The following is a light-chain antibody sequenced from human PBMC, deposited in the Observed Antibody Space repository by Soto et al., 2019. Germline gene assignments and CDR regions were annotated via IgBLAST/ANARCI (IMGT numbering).Light chain of an antibody. CDR2: VAS. J-gene: IGKJ2*01. CDR1: QGINND. Sequence: DIQMTQSPSSLSASVGDRVTITCRASQGINNDLAWYQQKPGTVPNVLIYVASSLQSGVPSRFSGSGSGTDFTLTISSLQPEDVATYYCQQYYNAPYTFGQGTKLEIK. V-gene: IGKV1-27*01. CDR3: QQYYNAPYT.